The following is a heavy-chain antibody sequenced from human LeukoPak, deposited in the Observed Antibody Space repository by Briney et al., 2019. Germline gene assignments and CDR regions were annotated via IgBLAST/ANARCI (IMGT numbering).Heavy chain of an antibody. CDR2: ISGSGSST. V-gene: IGHV3-23*01. Sequence: PGGSLRLSCAASGFTFSSYAMSWVRQAPGKGLEWVSAISGSGSSTYYADAVKGRFTISRDNSKNTLFLQMNSLRAEDTALYYCAKGRGVGYSRSGADYWGQGTLVTVSS. J-gene: IGHJ4*02. D-gene: IGHD1-26*01. CDR3: AKGRGVGYSRSGADY. CDR1: GFTFSSYA.